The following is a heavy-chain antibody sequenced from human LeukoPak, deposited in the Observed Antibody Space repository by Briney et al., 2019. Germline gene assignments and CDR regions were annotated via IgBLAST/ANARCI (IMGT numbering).Heavy chain of an antibody. V-gene: IGHV1-2*02. CDR2: VNPNSGGT. J-gene: IGHJ4*02. Sequence: ASVKVSCKASGYTFTGYYMHWVRQAPGQGLEWMRWVNPNSGGTNYAQKFQGRVTMTRDTPISTAYMELSRLRSDGTAVYYCARDERYDSSGYPFDYWGQGTLVTVSS. CDR3: ARDERYDSSGYPFDY. D-gene: IGHD3-22*01. CDR1: GYTFTGYY.